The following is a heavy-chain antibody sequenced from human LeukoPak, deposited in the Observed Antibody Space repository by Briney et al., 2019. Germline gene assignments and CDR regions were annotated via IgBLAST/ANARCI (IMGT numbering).Heavy chain of an antibody. CDR1: GFTFSEHY. V-gene: IGHV3-11*04. CDR2: ISSSGSLV. Sequence: GGSLRLSCAASGFTFSEHYMTWIRQAPGMGLECVSYISSSGSLVYYADSVKGRFTISRDNAKNLVYLQMNSLRAEDTAVYYCAELGITMIGGVWGKGTTVTISS. CDR3: AELGITMIGGV. J-gene: IGHJ6*04. D-gene: IGHD3-10*02.